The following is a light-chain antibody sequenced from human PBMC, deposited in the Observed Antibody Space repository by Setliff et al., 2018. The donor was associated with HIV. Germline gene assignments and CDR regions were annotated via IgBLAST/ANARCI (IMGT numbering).Light chain of an antibody. Sequence: QSALAQPASVSGSPGQSITISCTGTSSDVGGYNYVSWYQQHPGKAPKLMIYDVSNWPSGISNRFSGSKSGNTASLTISGLQAEDEADYYCSSYTSSSTGVVFGGGTQLTVL. CDR3: SSYTSSSTGVV. CDR2: DVS. CDR1: SSDVGGYNY. V-gene: IGLV2-14*03. J-gene: IGLJ2*01.